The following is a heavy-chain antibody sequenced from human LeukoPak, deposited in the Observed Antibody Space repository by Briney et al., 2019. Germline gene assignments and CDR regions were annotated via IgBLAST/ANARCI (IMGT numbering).Heavy chain of an antibody. Sequence: PSQTLSLTCTVSGGSISSGGYYWSWIRQPPGKGLEWIGYIYHSGSTYYNPSLKSRVTISVDRSKNQFSLKLSSVTAADTAVYYCARYLRLSGLAYYYMDVWGKGTTVTVSS. CDR1: GGSISSGGYY. D-gene: IGHD6-19*01. V-gene: IGHV4-30-2*01. J-gene: IGHJ6*03. CDR2: IYHSGST. CDR3: ARYLRLSGLAYYYMDV.